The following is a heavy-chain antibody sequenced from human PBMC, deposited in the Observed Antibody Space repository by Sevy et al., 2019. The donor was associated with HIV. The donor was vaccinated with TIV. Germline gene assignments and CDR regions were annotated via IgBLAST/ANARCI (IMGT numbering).Heavy chain of an antibody. D-gene: IGHD1-1*01. V-gene: IGHV3-23*01. J-gene: IGHJ3*01. CDR3: AKALNPALESMLQGIFRTLKGFDV. CDR1: GFTFNTHA. CDR2: ISGPGSST. Sequence: GGSLRLSCAASGFTFNTHAMNWVRQAPGKGLEWVSTISGPGSSTYYADSVKGRFTISRDNSKNTLHLQMNSLRADDTAIYYCAKALNPALESMLQGIFRTLKGFDVWGQGTMVTVSS.